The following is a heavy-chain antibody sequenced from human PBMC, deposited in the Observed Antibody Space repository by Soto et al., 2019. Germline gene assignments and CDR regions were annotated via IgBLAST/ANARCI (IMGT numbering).Heavy chain of an antibody. D-gene: IGHD6-13*01. Sequence: QVQLVQSGAEVKKTGSSVKVSCKASGGTFSSYAISWVRQAPGQGLEWMGGIIPIFGTANYAQKFQGRVTITADKSTSTAYMELSSLRSEDTAVYYCARAYSSPADYYYYYGMDVWGQGTTVTVSS. J-gene: IGHJ6*02. CDR3: ARAYSSPADYYYYYGMDV. CDR2: IIPIFGTA. CDR1: GGTFSSYA. V-gene: IGHV1-69*06.